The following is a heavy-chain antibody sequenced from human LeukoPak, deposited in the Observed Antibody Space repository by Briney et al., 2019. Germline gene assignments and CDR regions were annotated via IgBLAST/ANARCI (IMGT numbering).Heavy chain of an antibody. V-gene: IGHV4-4*02. CDR1: GGSISSSNW. Sequence: SETLSLTCAVSGGSISSSNWWSWVRQPPGKGLEWTGEIYHSGSTNYNPSLKSRVTISVDKSKNQFSLKLSSVTAADTAVYYCASAPLRIVGAMRDAFDIWGQGTMVTVSS. CDR3: ASAPLRIVGAMRDAFDI. J-gene: IGHJ3*02. CDR2: IYHSGST. D-gene: IGHD1-26*01.